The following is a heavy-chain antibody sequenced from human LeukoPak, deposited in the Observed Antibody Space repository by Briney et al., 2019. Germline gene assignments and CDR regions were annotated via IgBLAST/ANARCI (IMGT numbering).Heavy chain of an antibody. J-gene: IGHJ4*02. CDR3: ARSGDCSSSSCHFDY. CDR2: IYPGDSNA. V-gene: IGHV5-51*01. CDR1: GYSFTNYW. D-gene: IGHD2-2*01. Sequence: GESLKISCKGSGYSFTNYWIGWVRQMPGKGLEWMGIIYPGDSNARYSPSSQGQVTISADKSIITAYLQWSSLKASDTAMYYCARSGDCSSSSCHFDYWGQGTLVTVSS.